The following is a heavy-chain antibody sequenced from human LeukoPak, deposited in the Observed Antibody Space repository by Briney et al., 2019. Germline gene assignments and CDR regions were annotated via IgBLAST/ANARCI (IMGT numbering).Heavy chain of an antibody. CDR1: GFTLSKYW. J-gene: IGHJ2*01. CDR3: ARSVYSGYYHSSRYFDL. Sequence: GGSLRLSCAASGFTLSKYWMSWVRQAPGKGLEWVANIKQDGSEKSYVDSVKGRFTISRDNAKISLYLQMNSLRVEDTAVYYCARSVYSGYYHSSRYFDLWGRGTLVTVSS. D-gene: IGHD5-12*01. CDR2: IKQDGSEK. V-gene: IGHV3-7*01.